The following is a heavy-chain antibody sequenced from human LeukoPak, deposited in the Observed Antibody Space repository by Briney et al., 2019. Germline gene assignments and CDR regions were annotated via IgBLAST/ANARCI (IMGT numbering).Heavy chain of an antibody. Sequence: GGSLRLSCAASGFTVSSTYMSRVRQAPGKGLEWVSVIYSGGSTYYADSVKGRFTISRDNSKNTLYLQMNSLRAEDTAVYYCARGEGWYPYYFDYWGQGTLVTVSS. CDR1: GFTVSSTY. CDR2: IYSGGST. D-gene: IGHD6-19*01. J-gene: IGHJ4*02. CDR3: ARGEGWYPYYFDY. V-gene: IGHV3-53*01.